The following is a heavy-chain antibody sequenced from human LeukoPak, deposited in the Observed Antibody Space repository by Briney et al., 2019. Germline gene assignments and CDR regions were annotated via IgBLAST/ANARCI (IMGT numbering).Heavy chain of an antibody. CDR3: AREHRRIVVVVAALGY. Sequence: SRTLSLTCAVSGVSITSSPWWTWVRQPPGKGLEWIGEINQSGRTNYSPSLESRVTMSIDKSRNQFSLSLASVTAADTAVYYCAREHRRIVVVVAALGYWGEGTLVTVSS. J-gene: IGHJ4*02. V-gene: IGHV4-4*02. D-gene: IGHD2-15*01. CDR2: INQSGRT. CDR1: GVSITSSPW.